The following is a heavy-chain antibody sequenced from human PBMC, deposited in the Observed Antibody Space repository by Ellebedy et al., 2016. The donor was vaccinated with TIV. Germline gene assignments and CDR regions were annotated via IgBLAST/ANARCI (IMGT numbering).Heavy chain of an antibody. Sequence: GESLKISCAASGFTFSSYAMHWVRQAPGKGLEWVAVMSNDGSNTYYVDSVRGRFTISRDNSKNTLYLQMSSLRAEDTAVYYCSFKGVATRVYWGQGTLVTVSS. CDR3: SFKGVATRVY. D-gene: IGHD4-23*01. J-gene: IGHJ4*02. V-gene: IGHV3-30*03. CDR1: GFTFSSYA. CDR2: MSNDGSNT.